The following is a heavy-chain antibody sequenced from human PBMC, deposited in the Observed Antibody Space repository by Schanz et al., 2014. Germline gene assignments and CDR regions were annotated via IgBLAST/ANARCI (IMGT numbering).Heavy chain of an antibody. Sequence: EVRLVESGGGLVQPGGSLRLSCEASGFDFNSYSMNWVRQVPGKGLEWLSYIATSSSTRHYADSVKGRVTISRDNAKNSVSLQMRRLRVEDTAVYYCASGVHVSSLQTGLQFWGRGTLVIVSS. D-gene: IGHD3-10*01. J-gene: IGHJ1*01. CDR1: GFDFNSYS. V-gene: IGHV3-48*01. CDR3: ASGVHVSSLQTGLQF. CDR2: IATSSSTR.